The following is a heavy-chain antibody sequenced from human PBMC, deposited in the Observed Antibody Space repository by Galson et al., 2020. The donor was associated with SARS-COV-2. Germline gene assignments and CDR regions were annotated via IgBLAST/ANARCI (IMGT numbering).Heavy chain of an antibody. CDR3: TVIQGSDDAFAF. Sequence: SGPTLVKPTETLTVTCTVSGFSLSDARMSVNWIRQPPGKALEWLALIYSNDEKSYSSSLKSRLTIAKDTSKSQVVLTMTNMDPADTATYYCTVIQGSDDAFAFWGQGTMVNVSS. CDR2: IYSNDEK. CDR1: GFSLSDARMS. J-gene: IGHJ3*01. V-gene: IGHV2-26*01.